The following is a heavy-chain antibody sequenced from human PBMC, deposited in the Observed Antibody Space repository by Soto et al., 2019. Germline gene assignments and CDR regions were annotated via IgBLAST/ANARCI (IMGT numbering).Heavy chain of an antibody. CDR3: AKEVWFDY. J-gene: IGHJ4*02. Sequence: GGSLRLSCAASGFTFSSYGMHWVRQAPGKGLEWVAVISYDGSNKYYADSVKGRFTISRDNSKNTLYLQMNSLRAEDTAVYYCAKEVWFDYWGQGTLVTVSS. D-gene: IGHD1-20*01. CDR2: ISYDGSNK. V-gene: IGHV3-30*18. CDR1: GFTFSSYG.